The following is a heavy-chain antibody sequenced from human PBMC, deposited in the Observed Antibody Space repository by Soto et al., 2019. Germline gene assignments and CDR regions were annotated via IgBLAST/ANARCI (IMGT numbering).Heavy chain of an antibody. V-gene: IGHV3-7*02. J-gene: IGHJ4*02. Sequence: EMQLLESEGALVQPGGSLRLSCAASGFTFSSSWMAWVRQAPGKGLEWVANINPEGSAEYYVDSVKGRFTISRDNAKNSLYLQMNSLRLEDTALYYCARHGVWCFDFWGQGTLVSISS. CDR2: INPEGSAE. CDR1: GFTFSSSW. CDR3: ARHGVWCFDF. D-gene: IGHD2-8*02.